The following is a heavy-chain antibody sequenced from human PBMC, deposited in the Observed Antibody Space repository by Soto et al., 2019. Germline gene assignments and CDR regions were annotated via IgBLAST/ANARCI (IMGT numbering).Heavy chain of an antibody. CDR1: GGSISSGDYY. CDR2: IYYSGST. CDR3: ARALIAAAGTLYYYYYGMDV. V-gene: IGHV4-30-4*01. Sequence: SETLSLTCTVSGGSISSGDYYWSWLRQPPGKGLEWIGYIYYSGSTYYNPSLKSRVTISVDTSKNQFSLKLSSVTAADTAVYYCARALIAAAGTLYYYYYGMDVWGQGTTVTVSS. J-gene: IGHJ6*02. D-gene: IGHD6-13*01.